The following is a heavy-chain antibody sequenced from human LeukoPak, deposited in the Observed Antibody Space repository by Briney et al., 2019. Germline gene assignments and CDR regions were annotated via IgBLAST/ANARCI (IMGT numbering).Heavy chain of an antibody. V-gene: IGHV1-69*04. Sequence: SVKGSCKASGGTFNSYAISWVRQAPGQGLERKGRIIPILGIANYAQKFQGRVTITADKSTSTAYMELSSLRSEDTAVYYCASRYDSSGYYADAFDIWGQGTMVTVSS. CDR2: IIPILGIA. CDR1: GGTFNSYA. CDR3: ASRYDSSGYYADAFDI. J-gene: IGHJ3*02. D-gene: IGHD3-22*01.